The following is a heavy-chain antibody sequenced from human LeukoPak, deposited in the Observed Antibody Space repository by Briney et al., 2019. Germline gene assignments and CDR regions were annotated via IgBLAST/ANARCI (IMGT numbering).Heavy chain of an antibody. J-gene: IGHJ4*02. CDR2: IYHSGST. CDR3: AGGPVAVTHRFDY. CDR1: GYSISSGYY. V-gene: IGHV4-38-2*01. Sequence: SETLSLTRAVSGYSISSGYYWGWIRQPPGKGLEWIGSIYHSGSTYYNPSLKSRVTISVDTSKNQFSLKLSSVTAADTAVYYCAGGPVAVTHRFDYWGQGTLVTVSS. D-gene: IGHD4-17*01.